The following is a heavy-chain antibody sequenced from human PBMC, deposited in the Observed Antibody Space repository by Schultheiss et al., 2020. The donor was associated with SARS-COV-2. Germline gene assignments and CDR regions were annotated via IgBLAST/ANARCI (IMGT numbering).Heavy chain of an antibody. Sequence: SQTLSLTCTVSGGSSSDYYWSWIRQPPGKGLEWIGYIYYSGSTNYNPSLKSRVITSVDTSKNQFSLELTSVTAADTAVYYCARHRSWYDYWGQGTLVTVSS. CDR1: GGSSSDYY. J-gene: IGHJ4*02. CDR2: IYYSGST. V-gene: IGHV4-59*01. D-gene: IGHD6-13*01. CDR3: ARHRSWYDY.